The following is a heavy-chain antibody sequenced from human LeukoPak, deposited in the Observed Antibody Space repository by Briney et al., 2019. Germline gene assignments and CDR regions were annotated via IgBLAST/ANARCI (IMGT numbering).Heavy chain of an antibody. V-gene: IGHV4-39*01. CDR1: GGSISSSSYY. CDR3: ARCSSTSSGWFDL. J-gene: IGHJ5*02. Sequence: SETLSLTCTVSGGSISSSSYYWGWIRQPPGKGLEWIGSIYYSGSTYYNPSLKSRVTISVDTSKNQFSLKLSSVTAADTAVYYCARCSSTSSGWFDLRGQGTLVTVSS. CDR2: IYYSGST. D-gene: IGHD2-2*01.